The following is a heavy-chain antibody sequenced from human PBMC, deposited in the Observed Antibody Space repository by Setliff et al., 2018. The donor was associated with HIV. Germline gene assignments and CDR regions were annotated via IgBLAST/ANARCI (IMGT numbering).Heavy chain of an antibody. D-gene: IGHD3-22*01. CDR2: IYTTGST. Sequence: SETLSLTCTVSGASLTRGYYYWSWIRQPAGKGLEWIGRIYTTGSTNYNSSLQSRVTISADTSRNHFSLRLGSVTAADTAVYYCARLWAYYDSSGRTAFDIWGQGTMVTVSS. CDR1: GASLTRGYYY. CDR3: ARLWAYYDSSGRTAFDI. V-gene: IGHV4-61*02. J-gene: IGHJ3*02.